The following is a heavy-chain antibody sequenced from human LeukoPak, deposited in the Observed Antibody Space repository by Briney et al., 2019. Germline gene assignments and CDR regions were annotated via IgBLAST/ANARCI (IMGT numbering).Heavy chain of an antibody. D-gene: IGHD3-10*01. J-gene: IGHJ4*02. Sequence: PGGSLRLSCAASGFTFSSYGMHWVRQAPGKGLEWVAVISYDGSNKYYADSVKGRFTISRDHPKNTLYLQMNSLRAEDSAIYYCARESSNFLGGENYFDSWGQGTLVTVSS. CDR2: ISYDGSNK. CDR3: ARESSNFLGGENYFDS. CDR1: GFTFSSYG. V-gene: IGHV3-30*03.